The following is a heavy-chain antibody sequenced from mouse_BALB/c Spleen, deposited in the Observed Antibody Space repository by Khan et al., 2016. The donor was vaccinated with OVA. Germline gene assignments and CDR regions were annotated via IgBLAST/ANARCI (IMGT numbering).Heavy chain of an antibody. Sequence: EVKLEESGPGLVKPSQSLSLTCTVTGYSITSGYGWNWIRQFPGNKLEWMGYISYSGSTNYNPSLKSRISITRDTSKNQFFLQLNSVTTEDTATYDCARTAGIKYWGQGTTLTVSS. CDR2: ISYSGST. D-gene: IGHD1-2*01. J-gene: IGHJ2*01. V-gene: IGHV3-2*02. CDR3: ARTAGIKY. CDR1: GYSITSGYG.